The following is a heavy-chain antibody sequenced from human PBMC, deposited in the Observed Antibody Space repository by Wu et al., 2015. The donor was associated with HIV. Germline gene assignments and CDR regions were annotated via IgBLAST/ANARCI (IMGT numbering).Heavy chain of an antibody. CDR1: GYFLSKIS. CDR3: ATGITVVSVYLDY. D-gene: IGHD6-19*01. Sequence: VQLVQSGAEVKKPGASVKVSCKVSGYFLSKISMHWVRQAPGKGLEWMGGFNPGEGETIYAQRFQGRVTITEDISTDTAYVELSSLRSEDTAVYFCATGITVVSVYLDYWGQGTLVTVSS. J-gene: IGHJ4*02. V-gene: IGHV1-24*01. CDR2: FNPGEGET.